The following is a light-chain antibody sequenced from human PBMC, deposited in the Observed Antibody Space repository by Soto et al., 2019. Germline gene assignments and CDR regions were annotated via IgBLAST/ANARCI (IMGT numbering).Light chain of an antibody. CDR3: GTWDSSLSAGV. V-gene: IGLV1-51*01. J-gene: IGLJ2*01. CDR2: DNN. CDR1: SSNIGNNY. Sequence: QSVLTQPPSVSAAPGQKVTISCSGSSSNIGNNYVSWYQQLPGTAPKLLIYDNNKRPSGIPDRLSGSKSGTSATLGITGLQTGDEADYYCGTWDSSLSAGVFGGGTKLTVL.